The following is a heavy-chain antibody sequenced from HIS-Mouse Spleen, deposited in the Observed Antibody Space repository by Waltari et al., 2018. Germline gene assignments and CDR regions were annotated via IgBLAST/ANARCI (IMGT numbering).Heavy chain of an antibody. CDR3: ARIAEGYSSGWYAFDY. CDR1: GFSLSTRGMC. J-gene: IGHJ4*02. V-gene: IGHV2-70*15. Sequence: QVTLRESGPALVKPTQTLTLTCTFSGFSLSTRGMCVSWIRQPPGKALEWLARIDWDDDKYYSTSLKTRLTISKDTPKNQVVLTMTNMDPVDTATYYCARIAEGYSSGWYAFDYWGQGTLVTVSS. CDR2: IDWDDDK. D-gene: IGHD6-19*01.